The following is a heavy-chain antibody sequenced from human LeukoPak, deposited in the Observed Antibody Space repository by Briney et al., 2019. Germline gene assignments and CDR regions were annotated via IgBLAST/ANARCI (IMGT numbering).Heavy chain of an antibody. D-gene: IGHD6-13*01. CDR2: IGTAGDT. J-gene: IGHJ3*02. CDR3: ARSGQGAAAGPDAFDI. V-gene: IGHV3-13*01. CDR1: GFTFSSYD. Sequence: GGSLRLSCAASGFTFSSYDMHWVRQATGKGLEWVSAIGTAGDTYYPGSVKGRFTISRENAKNSLYLQMNSLRAGDTAVNYCARSGQGAAAGPDAFDIWGQGTMVTVSS.